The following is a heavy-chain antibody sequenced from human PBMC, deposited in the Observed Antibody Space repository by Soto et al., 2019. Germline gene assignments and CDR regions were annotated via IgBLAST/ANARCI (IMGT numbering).Heavy chain of an antibody. CDR2: IIPIFGAT. D-gene: IGHD6-25*01. J-gene: IGHJ6*02. V-gene: IGHV1-69*01. CDR3: ARDGEVAAGHAYYYYFMYV. Sequence: QVQLVQSGAEVKKPGSSVKVSCKASGGPFRSYAISWVRQAPGQGLEWVGGIIPIFGATFDAQRFQGRVTITADESTSTVYMALRSLRSEDTAVYYCARDGEVAAGHAYYYYFMYVWGQGTPVTVSS. CDR1: GGPFRSYA.